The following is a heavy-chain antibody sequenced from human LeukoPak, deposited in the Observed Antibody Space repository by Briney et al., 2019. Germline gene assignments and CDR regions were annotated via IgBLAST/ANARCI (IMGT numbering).Heavy chain of an antibody. CDR1: GFTFSSYA. Sequence: GGSLRLSCAASGFTFSSYAMSWVRQAPGRGLECVSVISGNGDTYYPDSVKGRFTISRDNAKNTLYLQMNSLRAEDTAVYYCAREVACSGGSCYSRFFDYWGQGTLVTVSS. CDR3: AREVACSGGSCYSRFFDY. J-gene: IGHJ4*02. D-gene: IGHD2-15*01. V-gene: IGHV3-23*01. CDR2: ISGNGDT.